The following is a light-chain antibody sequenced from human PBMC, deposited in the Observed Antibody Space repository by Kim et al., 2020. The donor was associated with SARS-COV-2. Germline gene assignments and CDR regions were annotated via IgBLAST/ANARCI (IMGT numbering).Light chain of an antibody. V-gene: IGKV3-20*01. Sequence: SPGESASLSCRASQTISGSYVAWYQQKRGQAPKLLIYGASSRATGIPYRFSGSGSGTDFTLTISRLEPEDFAVYYCQQYDSSPRTFGQGTKVDIK. CDR3: QQYDSSPRT. J-gene: IGKJ1*01. CDR1: QTISGSY. CDR2: GAS.